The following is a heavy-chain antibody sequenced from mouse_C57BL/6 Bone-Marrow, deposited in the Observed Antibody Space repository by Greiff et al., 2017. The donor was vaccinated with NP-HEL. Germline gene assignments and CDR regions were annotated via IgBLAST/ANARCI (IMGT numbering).Heavy chain of an antibody. D-gene: IGHD1-1*01. Sequence: QVQLQQPGAELVKPGASVKLSCKASGYTFTSYWMHWVKQRPGQGLEWIGMIHPNRGSTNYNEKFKSKATLTVDKSSSTAYMQLSSLTSEDSAVYYCARSGYYTPAMDYWGQGTSVTVSS. V-gene: IGHV1-64*01. CDR3: ARSGYYTPAMDY. CDR1: GYTFTSYW. J-gene: IGHJ4*01. CDR2: IHPNRGST.